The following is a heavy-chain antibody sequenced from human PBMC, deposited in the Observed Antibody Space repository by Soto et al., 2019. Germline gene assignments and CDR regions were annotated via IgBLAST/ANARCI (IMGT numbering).Heavy chain of an antibody. V-gene: IGHV4-59*12. D-gene: IGHD2-15*01. Sequence: SETLSLTCTVSGGSISSYYWSWIRQPPGKGLEWFGYIYYSGSTNYNPSLKIRVTISVDTSKNQFSLKLSSVTAADTAVYYCASTRIVVVVAATPGAYDAFDIWGQGTMVTVSS. CDR1: GGSISSYY. CDR3: ASTRIVVVVAATPGAYDAFDI. J-gene: IGHJ3*02. CDR2: IYYSGST.